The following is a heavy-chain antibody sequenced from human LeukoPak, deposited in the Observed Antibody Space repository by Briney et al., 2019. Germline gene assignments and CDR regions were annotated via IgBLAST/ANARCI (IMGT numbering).Heavy chain of an antibody. CDR1: GGSISIYY. Sequence: PSETLSLTCTVSGGSISIYYWSWIRQPPGKGLEWIGYIYDSGSTNYNPSLKSRVTISVDTSKNQFSLKLSSVTAADTAVYYCASLTTAEALDIWGQGTMVTVSS. V-gene: IGHV4-59*01. CDR2: IYDSGST. D-gene: IGHD3-22*01. J-gene: IGHJ3*02. CDR3: ASLTTAEALDI.